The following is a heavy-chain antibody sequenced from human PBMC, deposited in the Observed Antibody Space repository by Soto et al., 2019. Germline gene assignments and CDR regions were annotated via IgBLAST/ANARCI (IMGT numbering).Heavy chain of an antibody. CDR1: GFTFSDYY. CDR3: ARYLSGTGIYYYYYYMDV. V-gene: IGHV3-11*01. D-gene: IGHD1-7*01. CDR2: ISSSGSTI. Sequence: GGSLRLSCAASGFTFSDYYMSWIRQAPGKGLEWVSYISSSGSTIYYADSVKGRFTISRDNAKNSLYLQMNSLRAEDTAVYYCARYLSGTGIYYYYYYMDVWGKGTTVTVSS. J-gene: IGHJ6*03.